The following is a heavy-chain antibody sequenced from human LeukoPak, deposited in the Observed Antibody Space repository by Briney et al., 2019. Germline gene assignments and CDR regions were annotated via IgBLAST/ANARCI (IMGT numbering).Heavy chain of an antibody. CDR3: ARDLSSGGTSGWFDP. V-gene: IGHV4-61*02. J-gene: IGHJ5*02. CDR2: IYTSGST. Sequence: PSQTLSLTCAVSGGSISSGGYSWSWIRQPAGKGLEWIGRIYTSGSTYYNPSLKSRVTISVDTSKNQFSLRLSSVTAADTAVYYCARDLSSGGTSGWFDPWGQGTLVTVSS. CDR1: GGSISSGGYS. D-gene: IGHD2-15*01.